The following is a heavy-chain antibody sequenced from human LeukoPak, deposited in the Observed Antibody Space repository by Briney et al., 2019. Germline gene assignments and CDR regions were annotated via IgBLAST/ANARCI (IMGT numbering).Heavy chain of an antibody. V-gene: IGHV4-34*01. D-gene: IGHD3-3*01. CDR2: INHSGST. Sequence: SETLSLTCAVYGGSFSGYYWSWIRQPPGKGLEWIGEINHSGSTNYNPSLKSRITISVDTSKHQFSLKLSSVTAADTAVYYCARASFGVPGVWGQGTTVTVSS. CDR1: GGSFSGYY. J-gene: IGHJ6*02. CDR3: ARASFGVPGV.